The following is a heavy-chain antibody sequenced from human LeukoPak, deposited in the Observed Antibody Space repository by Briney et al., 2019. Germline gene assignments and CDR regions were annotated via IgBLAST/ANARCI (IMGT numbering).Heavy chain of an antibody. J-gene: IGHJ4*02. CDR3: ARGRDYYDSSALSY. CDR1: GGSFSGYY. V-gene: IGHV4-34*01. CDR2: INHSGTT. Sequence: PSETLSLTCAVYGGSFSGYYWSWIRPPPGKGVELGGEINHSGTTNYNPSLQGRVTISVDKSKNQFSLKLSSVTAADTAVYYCARGRDYYDSSALSYWGQGTLVTVSS. D-gene: IGHD3-22*01.